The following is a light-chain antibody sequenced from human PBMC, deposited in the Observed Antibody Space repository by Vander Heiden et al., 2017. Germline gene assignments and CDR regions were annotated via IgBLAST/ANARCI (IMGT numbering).Light chain of an antibody. Sequence: DIVMTQSPLSLAVFLGETATINCKSSQSVLSSTNNKNYLAWYQQKPGQPPQLLIYWASTRESGVPDRFSGSGSGTDFTLTISRVQAEDVAVYYCKQDYSRSRRFGQGTKV. V-gene: IGKV4-1*01. J-gene: IGKJ1*01. CDR1: QSVLSSTNNKNY. CDR2: WAS. CDR3: KQDYSRSRR.